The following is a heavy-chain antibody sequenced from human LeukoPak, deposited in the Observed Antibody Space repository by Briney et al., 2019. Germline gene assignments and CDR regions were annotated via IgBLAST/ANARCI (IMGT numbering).Heavy chain of an antibody. V-gene: IGHV4-38-2*02. CDR1: GYSISSGNY. CDR3: ARSEVGAHPNWFDP. Sequence: SETLSLTCTVSGYSISSGNYWGWIRQPPGKGLEWIGSIYYSGSTYYNPSLKSRVTISVDTSKNQFSLKLSSVTAADTAVYYCARSEVGAHPNWFDPWGQGTLVTVSS. CDR2: IYYSGST. J-gene: IGHJ5*02. D-gene: IGHD1-26*01.